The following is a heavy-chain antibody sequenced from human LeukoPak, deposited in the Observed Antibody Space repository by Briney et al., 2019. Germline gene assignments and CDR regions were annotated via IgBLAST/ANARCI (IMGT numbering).Heavy chain of an antibody. Sequence: SETLSLTCTVSGGSISSSNYHWTWVRQPPGKGLEWIGSIYYSGTSYYNPSLKSRVTISVDTSKNQFSLRLNSVTAADTAVYYCATDSTSWPNYWGQGTLVTVSS. CDR3: ATDSTSWPNY. J-gene: IGHJ4*02. V-gene: IGHV4-39*01. CDR1: GGSISSSNYH. CDR2: IYYSGTS. D-gene: IGHD2-2*01.